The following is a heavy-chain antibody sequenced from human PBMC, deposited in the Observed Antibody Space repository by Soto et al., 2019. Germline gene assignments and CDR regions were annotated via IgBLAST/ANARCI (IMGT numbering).Heavy chain of an antibody. CDR3: ARDEFLKGYYYYGMDV. J-gene: IGHJ6*02. CDR1: GFTFSSYG. Sequence: PGGSLRLSCAASGFTFSSYGMHWVRQAPGKGLEWVAVIWYDGSNKYYADSVKGQFTISRDNSKNTLYLQMNSLRAEDTAVYYCARDEFLKGYYYYGMDVWGQGITVTVSS. V-gene: IGHV3-33*01. D-gene: IGHD3-3*01. CDR2: IWYDGSNK.